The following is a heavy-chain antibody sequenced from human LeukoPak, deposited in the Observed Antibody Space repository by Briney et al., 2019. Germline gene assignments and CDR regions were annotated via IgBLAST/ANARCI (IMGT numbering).Heavy chain of an antibody. CDR2: IWYDGSKK. D-gene: IGHD7-27*01. Sequence: GGSLRLSCAASGFTFSSNGMHWVRQAPGKGLEWVAVIWYDGSKKYYADSAKGRFTISRDNSKNTLYLQMNNLRAEDTAVYYCARLLGSYFDYWGQGTLVTVAS. CDR1: GFTFSSNG. V-gene: IGHV3-33*01. CDR3: ARLLGSYFDY. J-gene: IGHJ4*02.